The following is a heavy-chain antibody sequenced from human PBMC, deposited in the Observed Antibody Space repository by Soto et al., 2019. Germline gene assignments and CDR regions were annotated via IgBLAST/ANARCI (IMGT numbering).Heavy chain of an antibody. CDR1: GYTFTSYY. CDR3: ARDGSGSVAAAGEYYYYGMDV. D-gene: IGHD6-13*01. V-gene: IGHV1-46*01. J-gene: IGHJ6*02. Sequence: QVQLVQSGAEVKKPGASVKVSCKASGYTFTSYYMHWVRQAPGQGLEWMGIINPSGGSTSYAQKFQGRVTMTRDTSTSTVYMELSSLRSDDTAVYYCARDGSGSVAAAGEYYYYGMDVWGQGTTVTVSS. CDR2: INPSGGST.